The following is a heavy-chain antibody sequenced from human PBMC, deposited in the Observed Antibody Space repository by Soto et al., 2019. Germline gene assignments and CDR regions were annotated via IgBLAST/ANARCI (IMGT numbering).Heavy chain of an antibody. CDR3: ASTREDPDPLYGETHAEGFDY. D-gene: IGHD4-17*01. J-gene: IGHJ4*02. Sequence: ASVKVSCKASGYTFTSYYMHWVRQAPGQGLEWMGIINPSGGSTSYAQKFQGRVTMTRDTSTSTVYMELSSLRSEDTAVYYCASTREDPDPLYGETHAEGFDYWGQGTLVTVSS. V-gene: IGHV1-46*03. CDR2: INPSGGST. CDR1: GYTFTSYY.